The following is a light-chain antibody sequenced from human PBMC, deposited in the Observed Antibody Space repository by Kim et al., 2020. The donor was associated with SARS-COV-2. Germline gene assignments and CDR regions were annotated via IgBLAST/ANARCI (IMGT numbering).Light chain of an antibody. V-gene: IGKV1-5*03. CDR2: KAS. CDR3: QQYNSYPWT. J-gene: IGKJ1*01. CDR1: QSINTW. Sequence: DIQMTQSPSTLSASVGDRVTITCRASQSINTWLAWYQQKPGKAPKVLIYKASNLESGVPSRFSGSGSGTEFTLTISSLQPDDFATYYCQQYNSYPWTFGQGTKVDIK.